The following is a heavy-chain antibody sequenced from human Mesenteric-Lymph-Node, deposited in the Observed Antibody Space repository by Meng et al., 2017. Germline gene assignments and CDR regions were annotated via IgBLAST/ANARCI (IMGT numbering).Heavy chain of an antibody. CDR1: GGSFSGYY. Sequence: HVQFQQWGAGLLKPSEPLSLTWAVYGGSFSGYYWSWIRQPPGKGLEWIGEINHSGSTNYNPSLKSRVTISVDTSKNQFSLKLSSVTAADTAVYYCATRGGDDYGDYRNWFDPWGQGTLVTVSS. CDR3: ATRGGDDYGDYRNWFDP. D-gene: IGHD4-17*01. V-gene: IGHV4-34*01. J-gene: IGHJ5*02. CDR2: INHSGST.